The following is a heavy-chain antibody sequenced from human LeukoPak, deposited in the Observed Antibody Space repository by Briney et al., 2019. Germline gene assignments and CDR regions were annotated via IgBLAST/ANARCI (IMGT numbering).Heavy chain of an antibody. V-gene: IGHV4-4*02. CDR2: IYHSGST. CDR1: GGSISSSNW. J-gene: IGHJ2*01. D-gene: IGHD3-10*01. CDR3: ARHASVSPWHFDL. Sequence: PSGTLSLTCAVSGGSISSSNWWSWVRQPPGKGLEWIGEIYHSGSTNYNPSLKSRVTISVDKSKNQFSLKLSSVTAADTAQYYCARHASVSPWHFDLWGRGTLVTVSS.